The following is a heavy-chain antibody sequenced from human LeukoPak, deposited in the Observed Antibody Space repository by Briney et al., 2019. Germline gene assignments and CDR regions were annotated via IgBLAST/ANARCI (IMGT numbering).Heavy chain of an antibody. J-gene: IGHJ1*01. Sequence: GGSLRPSCAASGFTFRSYAMSWLRQAPGKGLEWVSAVSDTGSSTYYADSVKGRFTISRDNSKNTLYLQMNSLRAEDTAVYYCAKDLRDSSVWYEYFQHWGQGTLVTVSS. CDR1: GFTFRSYA. CDR2: VSDTGSST. CDR3: AKDLRDSSVWYEYFQH. D-gene: IGHD6-19*01. V-gene: IGHV3-23*01.